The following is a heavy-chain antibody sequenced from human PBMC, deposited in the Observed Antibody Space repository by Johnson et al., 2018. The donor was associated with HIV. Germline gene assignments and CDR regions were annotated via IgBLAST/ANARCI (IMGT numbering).Heavy chain of an antibody. V-gene: IGHV3-11*04. CDR1: GFIFNDYY. CDR2: ISTSGGTL. CDR3: ARRMVVGYHALDF. D-gene: IGHD2-21*01. Sequence: QVQLVESGGALVQPGRSLRLSCAASGFIFNDYYMSWIRQAPGKGLELLSYISTSGGTLYYADSVKDRFTIFRDNAKSSLYLQMNSLRVEDTAIYYCARRMVVGYHALDFWGQGTVVSVPS. J-gene: IGHJ3*01.